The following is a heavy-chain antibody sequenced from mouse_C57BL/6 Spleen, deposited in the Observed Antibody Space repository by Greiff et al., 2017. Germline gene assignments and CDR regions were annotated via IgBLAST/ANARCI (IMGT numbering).Heavy chain of an antibody. CDR3: ARDSITTVPDY. CDR2: IYPGDGDT. Sequence: VQLQQSGAELVKPGASVKISCKASGYAFSSYWMNWVKQRPGKGLEWIGQIYPGDGDTNYNGKFKGKATLTADKSSSTAYMQLSSLTSEDSAVYFCARDSITTVPDYWGQGTTLTVSS. J-gene: IGHJ2*01. V-gene: IGHV1-80*01. D-gene: IGHD1-1*01. CDR1: GYAFSSYW.